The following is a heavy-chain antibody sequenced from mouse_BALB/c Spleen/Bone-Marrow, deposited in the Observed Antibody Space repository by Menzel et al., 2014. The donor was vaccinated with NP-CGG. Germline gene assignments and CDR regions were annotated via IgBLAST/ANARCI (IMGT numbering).Heavy chain of an antibody. Sequence: QVQLQQSGAELVRPGASVKVSCKASGYTFTNYWINWVRQRPGQGLEWIGNIYPSDSYSNYNQKFKDKATLTVDKSSSTAYMQLRSPTSEDSAVYYCTRRDRYDYYGVDYWGQGTSVTVSS. CDR2: IYPSDSYS. V-gene: IGHV1-69*02. CDR1: GYTFTNYW. CDR3: TRRDRYDYYGVDY. J-gene: IGHJ4*01. D-gene: IGHD2-14*01.